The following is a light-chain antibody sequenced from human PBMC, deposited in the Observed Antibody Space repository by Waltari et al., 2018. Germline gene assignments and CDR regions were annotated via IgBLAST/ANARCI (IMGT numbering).Light chain of an antibody. Sequence: EIVMTQSPATLSVSPGERATLSCRASQSVSSYLAWYQHKPGQAPRLLIYGASARAPGSPDRFSGSGSGTEFTLTISSLQSEDFALYYCQRYNDWPPWTFGQGTKVEFK. CDR2: GAS. J-gene: IGKJ1*01. CDR1: QSVSSY. V-gene: IGKV3-15*01. CDR3: QRYNDWPPWT.